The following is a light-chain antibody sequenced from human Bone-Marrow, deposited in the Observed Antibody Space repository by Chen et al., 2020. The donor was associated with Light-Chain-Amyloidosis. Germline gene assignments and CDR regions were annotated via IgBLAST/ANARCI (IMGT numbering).Light chain of an antibody. CDR2: DVS. CDR3: CSYAGSYTGV. V-gene: IGLV2-11*01. CDR1: SSDVGGYNY. Sequence: QSALTQPRSVSGSPGQSVTISCTGTSSDVGGYNYVSWYQQHPGKAPKLMIYDVSKRPSGVPDRFSGSKSGNTASLTISELQAEDEADYYCCSYAGSYTGVFGGGTKLTVL. J-gene: IGLJ2*01.